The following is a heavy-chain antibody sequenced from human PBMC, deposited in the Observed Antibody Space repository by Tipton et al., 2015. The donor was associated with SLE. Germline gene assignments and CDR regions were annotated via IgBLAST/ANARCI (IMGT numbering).Heavy chain of an antibody. V-gene: IGHV4-61*08. Sequence: TLSLTCIVSGDSISSGDYYWSWIWQPPGKGLEWIGYIYYSGSTNYNPSLKSRVTISVDTSKNQFSLKLSSVTAADTAVYYCARDVYSSGWYLDGADGAFDIWGQGTMVTVSS. J-gene: IGHJ3*02. D-gene: IGHD6-19*01. CDR2: IYYSGST. CDR3: ARDVYSSGWYLDGADGAFDI. CDR1: GDSISSGDYY.